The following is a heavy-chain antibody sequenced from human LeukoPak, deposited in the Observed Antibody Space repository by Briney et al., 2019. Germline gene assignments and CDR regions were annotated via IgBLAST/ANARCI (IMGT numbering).Heavy chain of an antibody. CDR2: ISSSGSIM. CDR3: ARERDPPAIDI. CDR1: GFTFSSYE. V-gene: IGHV3-48*03. J-gene: IGHJ3*02. Sequence: GGSLRLSCVVSGFTFSSYEMNWVRQAPGKGLEWVSYISSSGSIMYCAESVKGRFTISRDNAKSSLYLQMNSLRPEDTAIYYCARERDPPAIDIWGQGTMVTVSS.